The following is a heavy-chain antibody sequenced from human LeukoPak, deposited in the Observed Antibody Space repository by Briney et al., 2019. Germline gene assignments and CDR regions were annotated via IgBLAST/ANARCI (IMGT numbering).Heavy chain of an antibody. CDR3: ARDLTITFGGVIVNSSGFDY. CDR2: IYHSGST. J-gene: IGHJ4*02. V-gene: IGHV4-4*02. CDR1: GLTFSSYG. D-gene: IGHD3-16*02. Sequence: GSLRLSCAASGLTFSSYGMHWVRQPPGKGLEWIGEIYHSGSTNYNPSLKSRVTISVDKSKNQFSLKLSSVTAADTAVYYCARDLTITFGGVIVNSSGFDYWGQGTLVTVSS.